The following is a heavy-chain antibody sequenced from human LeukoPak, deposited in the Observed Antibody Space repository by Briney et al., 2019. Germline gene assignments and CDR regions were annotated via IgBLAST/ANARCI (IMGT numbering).Heavy chain of an antibody. CDR3: ARDPVLYGGKKD. CDR2: INPSGGST. V-gene: IGHV1-46*01. Sequence: ASVKVSCKASGYTFTSYYMHWVRQAPGQGLEWMGIINPSGGSTSYAQKFQGRVTVTRDTSTSTVYMELSSLRSEDTAVYYCARDPVLYGGKKDWGQGTLVTVSS. CDR1: GYTFTSYY. J-gene: IGHJ4*02. D-gene: IGHD4-23*01.